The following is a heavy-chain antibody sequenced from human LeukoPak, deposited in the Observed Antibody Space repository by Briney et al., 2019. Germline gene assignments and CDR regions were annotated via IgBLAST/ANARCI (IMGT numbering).Heavy chain of an antibody. D-gene: IGHD3-10*01. CDR3: ARHFGSGSYYNPDFDP. CDR2: IYYSGST. Sequence: PSETLSLTCTVSGGSISSSSYYWGWIRQPPGKGLEWIGSIYYSGSTYYNPSLKSRVTISVDTSKNQFSLKLSSVTAADTAVYYCARHFGSGSYYNPDFDPWGQGTLVTVSS. V-gene: IGHV4-39*01. CDR1: GGSISSSSYY. J-gene: IGHJ5*02.